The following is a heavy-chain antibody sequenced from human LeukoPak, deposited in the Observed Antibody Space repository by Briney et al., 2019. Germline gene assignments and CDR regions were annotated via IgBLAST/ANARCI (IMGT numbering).Heavy chain of an antibody. CDR3: ARNINSGHDPSYEYYYMDV. D-gene: IGHD5-12*01. CDR1: GFTFDDYG. V-gene: IGHV3-23*01. J-gene: IGHJ6*03. Sequence: GGSLRLSCAASGFTFDDYGMSWVRQAPGKGLEWVSAISGSGGSSYYADSVRGRDTISRDNSKNTLYLQMNSLRVEDTAVYYCARNINSGHDPSYEYYYMDVWGKGTTVTVSS. CDR2: ISGSGGSS.